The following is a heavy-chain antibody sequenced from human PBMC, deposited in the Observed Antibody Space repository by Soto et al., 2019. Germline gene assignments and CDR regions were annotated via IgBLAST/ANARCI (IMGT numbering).Heavy chain of an antibody. Sequence: QVQLVQSGAEVKKPGSSVKVSSKASGGTFSSYAISWVRQAPGQGLEWMGGIILIFGTANYAQRFQGRVTITADESTSTAYMELSSPRSEDTAVYYCARELPDSFGVVITTYYFDYWGQGALVTVSS. CDR2: IILIFGTA. J-gene: IGHJ4*02. D-gene: IGHD3-3*01. CDR1: GGTFSSYA. V-gene: IGHV1-69*01. CDR3: ARELPDSFGVVITTYYFDY.